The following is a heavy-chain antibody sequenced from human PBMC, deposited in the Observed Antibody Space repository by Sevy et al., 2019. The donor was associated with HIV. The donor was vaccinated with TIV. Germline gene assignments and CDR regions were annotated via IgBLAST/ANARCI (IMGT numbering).Heavy chain of an antibody. D-gene: IGHD1-26*01. V-gene: IGHV3-13*01. CDR1: GFTFSRYD. J-gene: IGHJ3*02. Sequence: GGSLRLSCAASGFTFSRYDMHWVRQATGKGLEWVSSIGTAGDTYYPGSVKGRFTISRENAKKSLYLQMNSLRAGDTAVYYCAGETRYSGSYYLGDDAFDIWGQGTMVTVSS. CDR3: AGETRYSGSYYLGDDAFDI. CDR2: IGTAGDT.